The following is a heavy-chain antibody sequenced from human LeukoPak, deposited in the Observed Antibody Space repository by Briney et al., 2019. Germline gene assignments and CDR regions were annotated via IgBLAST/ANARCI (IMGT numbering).Heavy chain of an antibody. CDR1: GFTFSSYG. D-gene: IGHD3-22*01. V-gene: IGHV3-30*18. J-gene: IGHJ4*02. CDR2: ISYDGSNK. Sequence: PGGSLRLSCAASGFTFSSYGMHWVRQAPGKGLEWVAVISYDGSNKYYADSVKGRFTISRDNSKNTLYLQMNSLRAEDTAVYYCAKGSGDGYYYDSSGYSSDYWGQGTLVTVSS. CDR3: AKGSGDGYYYDSSGYSSDY.